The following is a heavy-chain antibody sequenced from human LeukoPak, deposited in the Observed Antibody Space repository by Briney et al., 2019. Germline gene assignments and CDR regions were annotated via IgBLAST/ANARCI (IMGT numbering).Heavy chain of an antibody. CDR2: IYYSGST. J-gene: IGHJ2*01. D-gene: IGHD6-6*01. V-gene: IGHV4-59*01. Sequence: KPSETLSLTCTVSGGSISSYYWSWIRQPPGKGLEWIGYIYYSGSTNYNPSLKSRVTISVDTSKNQFSLKLSSVTAADTAVYYCARRGRIAARLGYFDLWGRGTLVTVSS. CDR3: ARRGRIAARLGYFDL. CDR1: GGSISSYY.